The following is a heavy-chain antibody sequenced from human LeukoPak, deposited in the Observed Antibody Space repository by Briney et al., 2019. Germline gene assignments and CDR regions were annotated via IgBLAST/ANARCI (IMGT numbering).Heavy chain of an antibody. CDR1: GFTFSSYA. Sequence: GGSLRLSCAASGFTFSSYAMSWVRQAPGKGLEWVSAISGSGGSTYYADSVKGRFTISRDNSKNTLYLQMNSLRAEDTAVYYCARERSIITIFGVVIDYYFDYWGQGTLVTVSS. J-gene: IGHJ4*02. D-gene: IGHD3-3*01. V-gene: IGHV3-23*01. CDR2: ISGSGGST. CDR3: ARERSIITIFGVVIDYYFDY.